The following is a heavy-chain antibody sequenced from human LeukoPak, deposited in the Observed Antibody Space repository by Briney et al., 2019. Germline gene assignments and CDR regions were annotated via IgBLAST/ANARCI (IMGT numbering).Heavy chain of an antibody. CDR3: AKGVGATYPYYLDY. CDR1: GFKFDDYG. D-gene: IGHD1-26*01. CDR2: ISWDGDTT. V-gene: IGHV3-43D*03. Sequence: GGSLRLSCAASGFKFDDYGMHWVRQAPGKGLEWVSLISWDGDTTYYADSVKGRFTISRDNSKNSLDLQMNSLRAEDTALYYCAKGVGATYPYYLDYWGQGTLVTVSS. J-gene: IGHJ4*02.